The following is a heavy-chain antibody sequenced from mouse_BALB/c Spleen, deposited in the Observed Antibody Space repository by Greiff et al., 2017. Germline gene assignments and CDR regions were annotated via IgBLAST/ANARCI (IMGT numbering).Heavy chain of an antibody. CDR3: ARDGNYHYAMDY. J-gene: IGHJ4*01. Sequence: QVQLQQSGPELVKPGASVKISCKASGYAFSSSWMNWVKQRPGQGLEWIGRIYPGDGDTNYNGKFKGKATLTADKSSSTAYMQLSSLTSVDSAVYFCARDGNYHYAMDYWGQGTSVTVSS. CDR2: IYPGDGDT. V-gene: IGHV1-82*01. CDR1: GYAFSSSW. D-gene: IGHD2-1*01.